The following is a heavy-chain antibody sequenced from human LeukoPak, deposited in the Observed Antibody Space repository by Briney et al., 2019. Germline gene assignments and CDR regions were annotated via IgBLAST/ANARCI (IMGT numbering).Heavy chain of an antibody. CDR1: GFSFDDYG. J-gene: IGHJ4*02. V-gene: IGHV3-20*04. Sequence: PGGSLRLSCAASGFSFDDYGMSWVRQAPGKGLEWVSGINWNGGSTGYADSVKGRFTISRDNAKNSLYLQMNSLRAEDTALYYCARGPIAAADYYFDYWGQGTLVTVSS. CDR3: ARGPIAAADYYFDY. D-gene: IGHD6-13*01. CDR2: INWNGGST.